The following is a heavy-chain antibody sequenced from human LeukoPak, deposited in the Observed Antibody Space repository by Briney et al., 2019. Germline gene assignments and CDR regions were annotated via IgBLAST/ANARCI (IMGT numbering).Heavy chain of an antibody. D-gene: IGHD2-21*01. J-gene: IGHJ4*02. Sequence: PGGSLRLSCVASGFTFSSSWIHWVRQVPGKGLVWVSRLNTDGSNTAYADSVEGRFTLSSDNAKNTAYLQMNSLRAEDTGVYYCARGAIAPDNWGQGTLVIVSS. V-gene: IGHV3-74*01. CDR2: LNTDGSNT. CDR1: GFTFSSSW. CDR3: ARGAIAPDN.